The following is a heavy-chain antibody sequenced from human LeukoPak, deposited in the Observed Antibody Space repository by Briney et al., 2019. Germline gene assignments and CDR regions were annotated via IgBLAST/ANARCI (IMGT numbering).Heavy chain of an antibody. Sequence: GGSLRLSCAASGFTFSSYSMNWVRQAPGKGLEWVAFIRYDGSNKYYADSVKGRFTISRDNSKNTLYLQMNSLRAEDTAVYYCAKVKYYYGSGSYFPRGNWFDPWGQGTLVTVSS. CDR2: IRYDGSNK. D-gene: IGHD3-10*01. J-gene: IGHJ5*02. V-gene: IGHV3-30*02. CDR1: GFTFSSYS. CDR3: AKVKYYYGSGSYFPRGNWFDP.